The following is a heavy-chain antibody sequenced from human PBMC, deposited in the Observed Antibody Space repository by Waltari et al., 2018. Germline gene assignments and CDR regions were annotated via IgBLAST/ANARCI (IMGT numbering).Heavy chain of an antibody. CDR2: VNPSRGNT. V-gene: IGHV1-8*01. CDR1: GYTSTRYD. Sequence: QVQLVQSGAEVKKPGASVKVSCRASGYTSTRYDINRLRQPTGKGLEWMGWVNPSRGNTDYAQKFQGSVTMTRNTSISTAYMELSSLRSEDTAVYYCARGYPFSFYGSGTYYNVYDYWGQGTLVTVSS. CDR3: ARGYPFSFYGSGTYYNVYDY. D-gene: IGHD3-10*01. J-gene: IGHJ4*02.